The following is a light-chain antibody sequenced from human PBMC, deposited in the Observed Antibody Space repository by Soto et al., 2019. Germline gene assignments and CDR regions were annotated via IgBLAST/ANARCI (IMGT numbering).Light chain of an antibody. J-gene: IGKJ1*01. CDR3: QQYVSYWT. CDR2: KSS. V-gene: IGKV1-5*01. Sequence: ILMSQSPSSLSASVGDRVTITCRASQDLDKWLAWYQQKPGRAPNLRIYKSSTLRQGVPSRFSGIGSGTEYSLTITDLQPDDFATYYCQQYVSYWTFGQGTVVDMK. CDR1: QDLDKW.